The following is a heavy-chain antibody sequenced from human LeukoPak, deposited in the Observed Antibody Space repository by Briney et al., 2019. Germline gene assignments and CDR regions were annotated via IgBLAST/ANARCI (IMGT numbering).Heavy chain of an antibody. D-gene: IGHD2-2*01. CDR2: IKQDGSEK. CDR1: GFSLSTYW. Sequence: GGSLRLSCAASGFSLSTYWMTWVRQAPGKGLEWVASIKQDGSEKYYVDSVKGRFTFSRDNAKNSLYLQMDSLRAEDTAVYYCARDSNCSSTSCYYYYYGMDVWGQGTTVTVSS. CDR3: ARDSNCSSTSCYYYYYGMDV. V-gene: IGHV3-7*03. J-gene: IGHJ6*02.